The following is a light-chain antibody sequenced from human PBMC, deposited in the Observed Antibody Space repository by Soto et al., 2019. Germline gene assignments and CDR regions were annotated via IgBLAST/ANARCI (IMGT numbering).Light chain of an antibody. J-gene: IGKJ4*01. CDR1: QSVSTN. Sequence: EIVMTQSPATLSVSPGERATLSCRASQSVSTNLAWSQQKPGQAPRRLIYGASTRATGIPARFSGSGSGTDFTLTISSLQSEDFAVYYCQQYSNWPPLTFGGGTKVEIK. V-gene: IGKV3-15*01. CDR3: QQYSNWPPLT. CDR2: GAS.